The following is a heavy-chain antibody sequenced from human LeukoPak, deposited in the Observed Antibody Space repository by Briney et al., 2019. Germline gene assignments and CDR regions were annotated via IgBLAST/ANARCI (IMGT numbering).Heavy chain of an antibody. D-gene: IGHD6-6*01. J-gene: IGHJ4*02. CDR3: ARDGYSSSSGGFDY. CDR2: IKQDRSEK. Sequence: GGSLRLSCAASGFTFSRYWMSWVRQAPGKGLEWVANIKQDRSEKYYVDSVKGRFTISRDNAKNSLYLQMNSLRAEDTAVYYCARDGYSSSSGGFDYWGQGTLVTVSS. CDR1: GFTFSRYW. V-gene: IGHV3-7*01.